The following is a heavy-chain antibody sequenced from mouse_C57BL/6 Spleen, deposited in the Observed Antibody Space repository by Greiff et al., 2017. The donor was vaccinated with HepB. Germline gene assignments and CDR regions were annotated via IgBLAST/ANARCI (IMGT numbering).Heavy chain of an antibody. CDR1: GYAFSSSW. J-gene: IGHJ2*01. D-gene: IGHD1-1*01. V-gene: IGHV1-82*01. CDR3: ARSGFTTVVGEDYFDY. Sequence: QVQLKQSGPELVKPGASVKISCKASGYAFSSSWMNWVKQRPGKGLEWIGRIYPGDGDTNYNGKFKGKATLTADKSSSTAYMQLSSLTSEDSAVYFCARSGFTTVVGEDYFDYWGQGTTLTVSS. CDR2: IYPGDGDT.